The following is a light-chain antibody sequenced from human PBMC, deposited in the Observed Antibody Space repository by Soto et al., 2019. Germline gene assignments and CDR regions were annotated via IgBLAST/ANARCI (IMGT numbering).Light chain of an antibody. V-gene: IGKV3-15*01. Sequence: ETVMTQSPATLSVSPGERATFSCRASQSINTNLAWLQLKPGQXPXXLIYGASIRAAGIPARFSGSGSGTEFSLTISSLQSEDFGVFFCQQYDQWWTFGQGTKVDIK. CDR1: QSINTN. J-gene: IGKJ1*01. CDR2: GAS. CDR3: QQYDQWWT.